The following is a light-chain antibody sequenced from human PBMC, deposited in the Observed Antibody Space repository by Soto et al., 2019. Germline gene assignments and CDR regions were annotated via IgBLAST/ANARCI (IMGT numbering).Light chain of an antibody. CDR2: AAS. J-gene: IGKJ3*01. CDR3: QQYNTYPLT. Sequence: DIQMTQSPSSLSASVGDRVTITCRASQVISNYLAWFQQKPGIAPKSLIYAASSWQSGVPSKFSGSGSGTEFTLTISSLPPEDFATYYCQQYNTYPLTVGPGNKVDIK. V-gene: IGKV1-16*02. CDR1: QVISNY.